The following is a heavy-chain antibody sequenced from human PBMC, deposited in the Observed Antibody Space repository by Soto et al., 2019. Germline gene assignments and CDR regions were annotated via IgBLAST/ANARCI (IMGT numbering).Heavy chain of an antibody. CDR3: ARGLGYCSGGSGYVVGTDDAFYI. CDR1: GFTFSSYG. J-gene: IGHJ3*02. V-gene: IGHV3-33*01. CDR2: IWYDGSNK. D-gene: IGHD2-15*01. Sequence: GGSLRLSCAASGFTFSSYGIHWVRQAPGKGLEWVAIIWYDGSNKYYAESVKGRFTISRDNSKNTLYLQMNSLGAEDTAVYYCARGLGYCSGGSGYVVGTDDAFYIWGQGTMVTVSS.